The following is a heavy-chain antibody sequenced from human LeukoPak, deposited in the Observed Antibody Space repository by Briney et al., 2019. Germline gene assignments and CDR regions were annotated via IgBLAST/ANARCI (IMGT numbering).Heavy chain of an antibody. J-gene: IGHJ6*03. CDR2: INPSGGST. CDR1: GYTFTSYY. Sequence: ASVKVSCKASGYTFTSYYMHWVRQAPRQGLEWMGIINPSGGSTSYAQKFQGRVTMTRDMSTSTVYMELSSLRSEDTAVYYCARDGIMNYDILTGYYSRFYYYYYYMDVWGKGTTVTVSS. CDR3: ARDGIMNYDILTGYYSRFYYYYYYMDV. V-gene: IGHV1-46*01. D-gene: IGHD3-9*01.